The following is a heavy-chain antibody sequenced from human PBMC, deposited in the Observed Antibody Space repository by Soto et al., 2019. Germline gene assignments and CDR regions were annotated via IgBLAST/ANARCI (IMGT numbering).Heavy chain of an antibody. CDR2: MSPKTANT. V-gene: IGHV1-8*01. D-gene: IGHD7-27*01. Sequence: ASVKVSCKASGYTFASYDIKWVRQTAGQGLEWMGWMSPKTANTGYAQKFQDRVTMTRSTSVSTAYMELSSLTSEDTAVYYCTGGPPNWGFDSWGQGTPVTVSS. J-gene: IGHJ5*01. CDR1: GYTFASYD. CDR3: TGGPPNWGFDS.